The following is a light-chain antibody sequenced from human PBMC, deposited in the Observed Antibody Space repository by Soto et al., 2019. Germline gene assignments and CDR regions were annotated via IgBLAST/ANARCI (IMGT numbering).Light chain of an antibody. V-gene: IGKV3-11*01. CDR1: QSVSSY. CDR2: DAS. CDR3: QQRSNWPPYT. J-gene: IGKJ2*01. Sequence: EIVLTQSPATLSSSPGERATLSCRAGQSVSSYLAWYQQKPGQAPRLLIYDASNRATGIPARFSGSGSGTDFTLTISSLEPEDFAVYYCQQRSNWPPYTFGQGTKLEIQ.